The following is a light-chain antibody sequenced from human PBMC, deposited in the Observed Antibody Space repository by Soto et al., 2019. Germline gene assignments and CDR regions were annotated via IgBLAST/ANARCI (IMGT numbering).Light chain of an antibody. Sequence: EIVMTQSPASLSVSPGERVTLSCRAVQGVTTNFAWYQQKSGQSPRLLIYDVSTRATGVPARFSGTGSETDFTLTISGLQSEDSAVYFCQQYNNWPFSFGQGTRLEIK. CDR2: DVS. CDR1: QGVTTN. V-gene: IGKV3-15*01. CDR3: QQYNNWPFS. J-gene: IGKJ5*01.